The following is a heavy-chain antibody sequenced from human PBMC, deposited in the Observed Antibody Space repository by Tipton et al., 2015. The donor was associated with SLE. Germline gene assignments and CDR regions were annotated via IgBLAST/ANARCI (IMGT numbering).Heavy chain of an antibody. J-gene: IGHJ1*01. CDR3: ARVGSRLGYFQH. D-gene: IGHD1-1*01. V-gene: IGHV4-59*01. Sequence: TLSLTCTVSGGSIGSYYWSWIRQPPGKGLEWIGYIYYSGSTNYNPSLKSRVTISVDTSKNQFSLKLSSVTAADTAVYYCARVGSRLGYFQHWGQGTLVTVSS. CDR2: IYYSGST. CDR1: GGSIGSYY.